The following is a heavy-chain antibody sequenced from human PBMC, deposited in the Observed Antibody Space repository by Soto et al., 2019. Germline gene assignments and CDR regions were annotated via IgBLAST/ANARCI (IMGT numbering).Heavy chain of an antibody. CDR2: ISSSSRYI. V-gene: IGHV3-21*01. D-gene: IGHD2-15*01. Sequence: EVQLVESGGGLVKPGGSLRLSCAASGFTFSSYSMNWVRQAPGKGLEWVSSISSSSRYIYYADSVKGRFTISRDNAKNTIYLQMNIRRAEDTAVYYCATLVHPVVVVAFLGYWGQGTLFTVSS. CDR3: ATLVHPVVVVAFLGY. J-gene: IGHJ4*02. CDR1: GFTFSSYS.